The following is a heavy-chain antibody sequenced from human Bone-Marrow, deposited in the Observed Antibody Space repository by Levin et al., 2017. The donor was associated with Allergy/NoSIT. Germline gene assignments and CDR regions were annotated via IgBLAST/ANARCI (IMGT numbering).Heavy chain of an antibody. J-gene: IGHJ6*02. CDR3: ASPGTADGPI. D-gene: IGHD6-13*01. V-gene: IGHV3-21*01. CDR2: ISSRSSYI. CDR1: GFTFSDFS. Sequence: GGSLRLSCAASGFTFSDFSMIWVRQVPGKGLEWVSSISSRSSYIYYADSVKGRFTISRDNARNSVYLQMDSLRADDTAFYYCASPGTADGPIWGQGTTVTVSS.